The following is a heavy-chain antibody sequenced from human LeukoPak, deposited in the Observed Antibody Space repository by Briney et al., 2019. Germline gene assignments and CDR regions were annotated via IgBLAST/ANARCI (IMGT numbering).Heavy chain of an antibody. CDR2: ISTSGST. CDR1: GGSISSYY. D-gene: IGHD3-3*01. V-gene: IGHV4-4*07. Sequence: PSETLSLTCTVSGGSISSYYWRWLRQPAGKGLEWIGRISTSGSTNYNPSLKSRVTMSVDTSKNQFSLKLSSVTAADTAVYYCARDRPYDFWSGYYKANDAFDIWGQGTMVTVSS. J-gene: IGHJ3*02. CDR3: ARDRPYDFWSGYYKANDAFDI.